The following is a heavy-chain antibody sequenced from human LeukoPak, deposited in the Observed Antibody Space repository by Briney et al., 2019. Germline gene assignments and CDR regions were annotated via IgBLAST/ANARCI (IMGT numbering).Heavy chain of an antibody. V-gene: IGHV3-23*01. J-gene: IGHJ4*02. D-gene: IGHD2-21*02. Sequence: GGSLRLSCAASGFTFSSHPMSWVRQAPGKGLEWVSGINYSGGDTFYADSVKGRFTISRDNSKNTLYLQLHSLRAEDTAVYYCAKVSGPDGDWGYFDNWGQGTLVTVSS. CDR2: INYSGGDT. CDR3: AKVSGPDGDWGYFDN. CDR1: GFTFSSHP.